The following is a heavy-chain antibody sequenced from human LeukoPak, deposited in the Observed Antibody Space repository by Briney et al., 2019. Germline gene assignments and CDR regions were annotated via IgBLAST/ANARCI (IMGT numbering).Heavy chain of an antibody. J-gene: IGHJ4*02. D-gene: IGHD2-21*01. CDR2: ISGTGGNT. CDR3: ARVWQDYSGVDY. CDR1: GFTLNSYA. V-gene: IGHV3-23*01. Sequence: PGGSLRLSCAASGFTLNSYAMTWVRQAPGKGLEWVSSISGTGGNTDYADAVKGRFTISRDNAKSSLYLQMNSLRDEDTAVYYCARVWQDYSGVDYWGQGTLVTVSS.